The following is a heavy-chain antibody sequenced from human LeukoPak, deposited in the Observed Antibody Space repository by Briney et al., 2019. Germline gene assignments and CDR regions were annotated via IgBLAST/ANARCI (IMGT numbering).Heavy chain of an antibody. D-gene: IGHD3-22*01. CDR1: GGSISSYY. Sequence: PSETLSLTCTVSGGSISSYYWSWIRQPPGKGLEWIGYIYYSGSTNYNPSLKSRVTISVDPSKNQFSLKLSSVTAADTAVYYCARERPFYDSSGYYSGNWFDPWGQGTLVTVSS. CDR2: IYYSGST. J-gene: IGHJ5*02. V-gene: IGHV4-59*01. CDR3: ARERPFYDSSGYYSGNWFDP.